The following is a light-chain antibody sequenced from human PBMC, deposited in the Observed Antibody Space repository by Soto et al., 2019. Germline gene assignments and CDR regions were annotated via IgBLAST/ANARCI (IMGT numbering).Light chain of an antibody. V-gene: IGKV1-9*01. CDR2: AAS. CDR3: QQYGGSART. Sequence: IQLTQSPSSLSASVGDRVTITCRASQDIAIYLAWYQQKPGEAPKLLIYAASTLYGGVPSRFSGSGSGTDFALTISRLEPEDFAVYYCQQYGGSARTFGQGTKVDIK. CDR1: QDIAIY. J-gene: IGKJ1*01.